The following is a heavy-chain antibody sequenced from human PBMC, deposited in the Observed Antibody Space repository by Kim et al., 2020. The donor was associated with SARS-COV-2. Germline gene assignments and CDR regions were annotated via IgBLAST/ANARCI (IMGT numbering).Heavy chain of an antibody. D-gene: IGHD3-16*01. CDR3: TKGEYDYVWGTSRHIFVS. J-gene: IGHJ4*02. Sequence: GGSLRLSCAASGFSFKDYAMNWVRQAPGKGLEWVSTVSGSGRGTYYADSVKGRFTISRDNSKGTLDLQMDSLRVEDTALYYCTKGEYDYVWGTSRHIFVSWGQGSLVTVSP. CDR2: VSGSGRGT. V-gene: IGHV3-23*01. CDR1: GFSFKDYA.